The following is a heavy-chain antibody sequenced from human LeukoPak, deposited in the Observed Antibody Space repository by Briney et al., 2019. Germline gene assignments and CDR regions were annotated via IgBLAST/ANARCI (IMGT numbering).Heavy chain of an antibody. V-gene: IGHV4-4*02. CDR3: ARLRGYYGSGSYYKYYYYYYMDV. D-gene: IGHD3-10*01. J-gene: IGHJ6*03. CDR1: GGSISSGNW. CDR2: IYHTGNI. Sequence: KPSGTLSLTCTVSGGSISSGNWWSWVRQPPGKGLEWIGEIYHTGNINYNPSLKSRVTISVDTSKNQFSLKLSSVTAAGTAVYYCARLRGYYGSGSYYKYYYYYYMDVWGKGTTVTISS.